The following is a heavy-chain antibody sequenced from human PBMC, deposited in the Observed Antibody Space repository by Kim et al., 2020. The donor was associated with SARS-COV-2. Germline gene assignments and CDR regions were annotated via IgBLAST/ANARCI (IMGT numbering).Heavy chain of an antibody. V-gene: IGHV3-66*01. CDR1: GFTVSSNY. J-gene: IGHJ4*02. D-gene: IGHD3-16*02. CDR3: ARDAYVWGSYRYTAD. CDR2: IYSGGST. Sequence: GGSLRLSCAASGFTVSSNYMSWVRQAPGKGLEWVSVIYSGGSTYYADSVKGRFTISRDNSKNTLYLQMNSLRAEDTAVYYCARDAYVWGSYRYTADWGQGTLVTVSS.